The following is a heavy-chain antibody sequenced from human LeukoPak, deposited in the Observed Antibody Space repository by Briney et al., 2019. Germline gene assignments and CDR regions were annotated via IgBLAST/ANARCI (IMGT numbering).Heavy chain of an antibody. D-gene: IGHD2-8*01. J-gene: IGHJ4*02. Sequence: GGSLRLSCAASGLTFTSYAMSWVRQAPGKGLEWVSSVSGTGITTYYADSVKGRFTVSRDNSKDTVYLQMNSLRGEDTAVYYCAKELMGFDYWGQGSLVTVPS. CDR2: VSGTGITT. CDR1: GLTFTSYA. V-gene: IGHV3-23*01. CDR3: AKELMGFDY.